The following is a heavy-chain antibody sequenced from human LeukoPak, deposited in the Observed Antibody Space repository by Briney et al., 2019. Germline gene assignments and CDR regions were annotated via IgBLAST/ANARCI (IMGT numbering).Heavy chain of an antibody. CDR2: INHSGST. V-gene: IGHV4-34*01. CDR3: ARPTTVTTHYFQH. J-gene: IGHJ1*01. CDR1: GGSFSGYY. Sequence: SETLSLTCAVYGGSFSGYYWSWIRQPPGKGLEWIGEINHSGSTNYNPSLESRVTISVDTSKNQFSLKLNSVTAADTAVYYCARPTTVTTHYFQHWGQGTLVTVSS. D-gene: IGHD4-17*01.